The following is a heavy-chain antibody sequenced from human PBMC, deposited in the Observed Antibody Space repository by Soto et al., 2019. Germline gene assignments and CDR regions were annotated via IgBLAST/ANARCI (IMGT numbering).Heavy chain of an antibody. CDR3: ERQSGSGHDWYS. CDR2: IDASDSYT. D-gene: IGHD5-12*01. V-gene: IGHV5-10-1*01. CDR1: GYSFSSFW. J-gene: IGHJ4*02. Sequence: GESLKISCKESGYSFSSFWLSWVRQMPGKGLEWMGRIDASDSYTNYSPSFQGHVTISVDKPVRTAYLHWESLKASDSAIYYCERQSGSGHDWYSWGKGTLVTSPQ.